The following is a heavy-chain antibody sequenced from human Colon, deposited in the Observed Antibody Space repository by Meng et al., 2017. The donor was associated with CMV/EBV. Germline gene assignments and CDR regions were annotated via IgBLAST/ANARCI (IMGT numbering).Heavy chain of an antibody. D-gene: IGHD3-10*01. CDR2: IAHTGST. J-gene: IGHJ4*02. V-gene: IGHV4-34*01. Sequence: VQPPQGGVGPVAQSEALTLSCALYGGSFSPYYWSWIRQSPGKGLEWIAEIAHTGSTNYNPSLKSRVTISIDTSNSHFSLNLTSATAADTAVYYCARGGGTPIRGVLPFDFWGQGTLVTVSS. CDR1: GGSFSPYY. CDR3: ARGGGTPIRGVLPFDF.